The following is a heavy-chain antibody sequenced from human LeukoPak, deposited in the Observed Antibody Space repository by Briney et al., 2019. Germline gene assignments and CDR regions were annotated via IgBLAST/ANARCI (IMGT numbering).Heavy chain of an antibody. J-gene: IGHJ4*02. CDR3: ARGSVVVAATPDY. V-gene: IGHV1-18*04. CDR2: ISAYNGNT. Sequence: GASVKVSCKPSGDTFNGNYIHWVRQAPGQGLEWMGWISAYNGNTNYAQKLQGRVTMTTDTSTSTAYMELRSLRSDDTAVYYCARGSVVVAATPDYWGQGTLVTVSS. D-gene: IGHD2-15*01. CDR1: GDTFNGNY.